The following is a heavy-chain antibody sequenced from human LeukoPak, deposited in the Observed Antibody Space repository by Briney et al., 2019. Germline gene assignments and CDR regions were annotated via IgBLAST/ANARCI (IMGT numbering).Heavy chain of an antibody. CDR3: ARDSHGYSSSSHLGY. D-gene: IGHD6-6*01. CDR2: VYYSGST. CDR1: GGSISSGGYY. Sequence: PPQTLSLTCTVYGGSISSGGYYWSWIRQHPGKGLEWIGYVYYSGSTYYNPSLKSRVTISVDPSENQFYLKLSSVTAADTAVYYCARDSHGYSSSSHLGYWGQGTLVTVSS. V-gene: IGHV4-31*03. J-gene: IGHJ4*02.